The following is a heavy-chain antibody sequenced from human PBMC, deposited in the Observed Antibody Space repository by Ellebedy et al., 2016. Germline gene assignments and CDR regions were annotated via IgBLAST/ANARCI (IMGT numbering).Heavy chain of an antibody. CDR3: ARELERYDSSGYYGY. Sequence: GESLKISXAASGFTFSSYAMHWVRQAPGMGLEWVAVISYDGSNKYYADSVKGRFTISRDNSKNTLYLQMNSLRAEDTAVYYCARELERYDSSGYYGYWGQGTLVTVSS. J-gene: IGHJ4*02. D-gene: IGHD3-22*01. V-gene: IGHV3-30-3*01. CDR1: GFTFSSYA. CDR2: ISYDGSNK.